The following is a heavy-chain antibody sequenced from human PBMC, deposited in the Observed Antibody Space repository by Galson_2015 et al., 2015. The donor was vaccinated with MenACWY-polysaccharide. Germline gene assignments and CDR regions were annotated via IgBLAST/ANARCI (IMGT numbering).Heavy chain of an antibody. Sequence: SLRLSCAASGFTFNDFWLSWVRQALGEGLEWVANINQYGSEKYYVDSVKGRFTISRDNAKNSLYLQMNSLRAEDTAVYYCARDGGRTIGTTQRGYWGQGTLVTVSS. CDR2: INQYGSEK. V-gene: IGHV3-7*01. CDR3: ARDGGRTIGTTQRGY. D-gene: IGHD1-1*01. CDR1: GFTFNDFW. J-gene: IGHJ4*02.